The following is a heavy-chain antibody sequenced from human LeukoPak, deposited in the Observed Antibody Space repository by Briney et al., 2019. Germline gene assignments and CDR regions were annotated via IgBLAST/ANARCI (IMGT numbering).Heavy chain of an antibody. J-gene: IGHJ4*02. Sequence: SETLSLTCTGSGGSISSYYWSWIRQPPGRGLEWIGYIYYSGSTNYNPSLKSRLTMSIDTSKNQFSLKLSSVTAADTAVYYCARWSGYALDWGQGTLVTVSS. V-gene: IGHV4-59*01. CDR1: GGSISSYY. CDR2: IYYSGST. CDR3: ARWSGYALD. D-gene: IGHD2-2*01.